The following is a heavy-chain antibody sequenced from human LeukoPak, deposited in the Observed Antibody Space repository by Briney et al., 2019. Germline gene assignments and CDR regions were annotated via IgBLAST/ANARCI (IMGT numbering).Heavy chain of an antibody. CDR1: GYTFTSYY. V-gene: IGHV1-46*01. Sequence: ASVKVSCKASGYTFTSYYMHWVRQAPGQGLEWMGIINPSGGSTSYAQKFQGRVTMTRDTSTSTVYMELSSLRSEDTAVYYCARAQRNCGGDCYFSPVDYWGQGTLVTASS. D-gene: IGHD2-21*02. CDR3: ARAQRNCGGDCYFSPVDY. J-gene: IGHJ4*02. CDR2: INPSGGST.